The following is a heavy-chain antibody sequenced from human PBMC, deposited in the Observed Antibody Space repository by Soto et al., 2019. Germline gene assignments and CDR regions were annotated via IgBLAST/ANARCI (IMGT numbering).Heavy chain of an antibody. D-gene: IGHD3-3*01. J-gene: IGHJ4*02. V-gene: IGHV3-9*01. CDR2: ISWNSGSI. CDR3: AKDHYDFWSGYYDY. Sequence: GGSLRLSCAASGFTFDDYAMHWVRQAPGKGLEWVSGISWNSGSIGYADSVKGRFTISRGNAKNSLYLQMNSLRAEDTALYYCAKDHYDFWSGYYDYWGQGTLVTVSS. CDR1: GFTFDDYA.